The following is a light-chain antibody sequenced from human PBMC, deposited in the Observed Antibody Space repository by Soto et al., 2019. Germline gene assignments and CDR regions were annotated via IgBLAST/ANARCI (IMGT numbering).Light chain of an antibody. CDR3: SSYTSSSTCV. J-gene: IGLJ2*01. V-gene: IGLV2-18*02. Sequence: QSVLTQPPSVSGSPGQSVTISCTGTSSDVGSYDRVSWYHQSPGTAPKLIIYEVSNRPSGVPDRFSGSKSGNTASLTISGLQAEDEADYYCSSYTSSSTCVLGGGTKLTVL. CDR1: SSDVGSYDR. CDR2: EVS.